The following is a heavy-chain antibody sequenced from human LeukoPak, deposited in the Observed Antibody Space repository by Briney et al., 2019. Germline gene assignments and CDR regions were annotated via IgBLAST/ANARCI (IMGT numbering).Heavy chain of an antibody. J-gene: IGHJ4*02. Sequence: GGSLRLSCAASGFTFSDYYMSWIRQAPGKGLEWVSYISSSGSTIYYADSVKGRFTIPRDNAKNSLYLQMNSLRAEDTAVYYCARDVNYESYFDYWGQGTLVTVSS. CDR1: GFTFSDYY. CDR2: ISSSGSTI. D-gene: IGHD1-7*01. V-gene: IGHV3-11*01. CDR3: ARDVNYESYFDY.